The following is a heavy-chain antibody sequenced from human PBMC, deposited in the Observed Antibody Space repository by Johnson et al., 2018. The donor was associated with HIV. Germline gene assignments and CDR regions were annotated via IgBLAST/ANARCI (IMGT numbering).Heavy chain of an antibody. CDR2: FYSGDST. D-gene: IGHD4-23*01. Sequence: MLLVESGGGLVQPGGSLRLSCAASGFTVSSNYMSWVRQAPGKGLEWVSTFYSGDSTSYADSVKGRFTISRDNAKNSLYLQMNSLRAEDTALYYCARGRYGRMTTVAAAAFDIWGQGTMVTVSS. CDR3: ARGRYGRMTTVAAAAFDI. CDR1: GFTVSSNY. V-gene: IGHV3-66*01. J-gene: IGHJ3*02.